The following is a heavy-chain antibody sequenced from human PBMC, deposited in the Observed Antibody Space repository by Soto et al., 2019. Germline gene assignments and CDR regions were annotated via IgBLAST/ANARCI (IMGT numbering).Heavy chain of an antibody. CDR2: ISYDGTKK. Sequence: QVQLVESGGGVVQPGRSLTLSCAASGFTFTTFAMHWVRQIPGKGLEWVALISYDGTKKYYADSVKGRFTISRDQSKNTLYLQMNSLSAEDTAVYYCAKDTARGPSTSSYYYYGVYVWGQGTTVTVSS. V-gene: IGHV3-30*18. J-gene: IGHJ6*02. CDR3: AKDTARGPSTSSYYYYGVYV. D-gene: IGHD3-10*01. CDR1: GFTFTTFA.